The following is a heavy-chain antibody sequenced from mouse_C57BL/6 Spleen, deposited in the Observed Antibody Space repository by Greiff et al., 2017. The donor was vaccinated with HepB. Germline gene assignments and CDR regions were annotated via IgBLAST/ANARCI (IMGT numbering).Heavy chain of an antibody. D-gene: IGHD1-1*01. J-gene: IGHJ1*03. CDR1: GYTFTSYW. CDR2: IDPSDSYT. Sequence: QVQLKQPGAELVMPGASVKLSCKASGYTFTSYWMHWVKQRPGQGLEWIGEIDPSDSYTNYNQKFKGKSTLTVDKSSSTAYMQLSSLTSEDSAVYYCARGYGSSPGVWGTGTTVTVSS. CDR3: ARGYGSSPGV. V-gene: IGHV1-69*01.